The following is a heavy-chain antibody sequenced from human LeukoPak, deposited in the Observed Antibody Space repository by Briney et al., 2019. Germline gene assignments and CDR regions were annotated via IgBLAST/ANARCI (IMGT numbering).Heavy chain of an antibody. J-gene: IGHJ4*02. CDR3: ARGSSSWHTEDDY. Sequence: GASVKVPGKASGYTFTNYGISWVRQAPGQGLEWMGWISAYNGNTKYAQKLQGRVTMTTDTSTSTAYMELRSLRSDDTAVYYCARGSSSWHTEDDYWGQGTLVTVSS. V-gene: IGHV1-18*04. CDR1: GYTFTNYG. D-gene: IGHD6-13*01. CDR2: ISAYNGNT.